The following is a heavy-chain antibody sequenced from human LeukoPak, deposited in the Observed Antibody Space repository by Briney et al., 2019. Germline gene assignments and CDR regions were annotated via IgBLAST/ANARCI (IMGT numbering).Heavy chain of an antibody. Sequence: SETLSLTCTVSGGSISSYYWSWIRQPPGKGLEWIGYIYYSGSTNYNPSLKSRVTISVDTSKNQFSLKLSSVTAADTAVYCCARLGSGWNFDYWGQGTLVTVSS. V-gene: IGHV4-59*08. CDR2: IYYSGST. CDR1: GGSISSYY. CDR3: ARLGSGWNFDY. J-gene: IGHJ4*02. D-gene: IGHD6-19*01.